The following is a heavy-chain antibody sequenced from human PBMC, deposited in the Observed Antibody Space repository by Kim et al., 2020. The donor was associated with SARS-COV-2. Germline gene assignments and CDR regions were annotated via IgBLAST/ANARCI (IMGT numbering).Heavy chain of an antibody. CDR1: VGSFSGYY. D-gene: IGHD3-10*01. J-gene: IGHJ4*02. CDR3: ARRGIIRVSAIDY. CDR2: IDHSGST. Sequence: SETLSLTCAVYVGSFSGYYWTWIRQSPGKGLEWIGEIDHSGSTNYDPSLKSRVTISVDTSKNQFSLQVKSVTAADTDVYYCARRGIIRVSAIDYWGQGTVVTVSS. V-gene: IGHV4-34*01.